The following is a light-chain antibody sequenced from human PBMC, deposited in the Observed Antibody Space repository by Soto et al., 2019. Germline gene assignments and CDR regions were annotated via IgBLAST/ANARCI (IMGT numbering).Light chain of an antibody. CDR1: QSVSSSY. J-gene: IGKJ3*01. CDR2: GAS. Sequence: EIVLTQSPGTLSLSPGERATLSCRASQSVSSSYLAWYQQKPGQAPRLLIYGASSRATGIPDRFSGSGSGTDFTLTISRLEPEDFAVYYCRQYGSSSGTFGPGTKVDI. CDR3: RQYGSSSGT. V-gene: IGKV3-20*01.